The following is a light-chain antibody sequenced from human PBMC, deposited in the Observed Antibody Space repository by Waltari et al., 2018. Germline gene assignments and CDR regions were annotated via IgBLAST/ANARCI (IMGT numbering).Light chain of an antibody. CDR1: SGINVATYR. Sequence: QAVLTQPSSLSASPGASASLTCTLRSGINVATYRIYWYQQNPGSPPQYLLRYKSDSDNQQGSGVPSRFSGSKDASANAGILLISGLQSEDEADYYCMIWHGSAAVFGGGTQLTVL. V-gene: IGLV5-45*03. CDR3: MIWHGSAAV. CDR2: YKSDSDN. J-gene: IGLJ7*01.